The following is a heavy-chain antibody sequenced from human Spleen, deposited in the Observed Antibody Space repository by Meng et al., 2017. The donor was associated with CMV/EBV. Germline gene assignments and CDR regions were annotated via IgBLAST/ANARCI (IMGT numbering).Heavy chain of an antibody. J-gene: IGHJ4*02. V-gene: IGHV4-31*02. CDR3: ARQGYSYGLELDS. CDR2: IHYRGST. D-gene: IGHD5-18*01. CDR1: GASISSGGYY. Sequence: SGASISSGGYYWGWVRQRPGKGLEWTGYIHYRGSTSYNPSLKSRLTMSVDSSKNQFSLRLNSVTAADTAVFYCARQGYSYGLELDSWGQGALVTVSS.